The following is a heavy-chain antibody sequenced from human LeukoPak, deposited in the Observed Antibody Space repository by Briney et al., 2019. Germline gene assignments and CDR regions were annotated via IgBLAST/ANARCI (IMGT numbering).Heavy chain of an antibody. J-gene: IGHJ3*02. Sequence: GGSLRLSCAASGFTFSSYGMHWVRQAPGKGLEWVAVIWYDGSNKYYADSVKGRFTISRDNAKNSLYLQMNSLRAEDTAVYYCASKEHIDAFGIWGQGTMVTVSS. CDR2: IWYDGSNK. CDR3: ASKEHIDAFGI. D-gene: IGHD2-21*01. CDR1: GFTFSSYG. V-gene: IGHV3-33*03.